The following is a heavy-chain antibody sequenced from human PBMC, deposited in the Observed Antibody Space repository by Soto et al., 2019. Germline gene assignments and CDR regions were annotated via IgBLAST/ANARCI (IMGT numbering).Heavy chain of an antibody. V-gene: IGHV4-59*01. CDR1: GGSISSYY. CDR2: IYYSGST. CDR3: ARDLVAAAGRNYYYYGMDV. J-gene: IGHJ6*02. Sequence: QVQLQASCPGLVKPSETLSLTCTVSGGSISSYYWSWIRQPPGKGLEWIGYIYYSGSTNYNPSLKRIVTISVDTAKNQFSLKLSSVTAADTAVYYCARDLVAAAGRNYYYYGMDVWGQGTTVTVSS. D-gene: IGHD6-13*01.